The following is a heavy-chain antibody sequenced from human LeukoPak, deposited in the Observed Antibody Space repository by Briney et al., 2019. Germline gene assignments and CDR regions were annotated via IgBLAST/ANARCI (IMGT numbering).Heavy chain of an antibody. Sequence: KPSETLSLTCTVSGGSISSSSYYWGWIRQPPGKGLEWIGSIYYSGSTYYNPSLKSRVTISVDTSKNQFSLKLMSVTAADTAVYYCARDYRVFLPKCGGDCYSGQFLTARDYYYGMDVWGHGTTVTVSS. CDR2: IYYSGST. J-gene: IGHJ6*02. D-gene: IGHD2-21*02. CDR1: GGSISSSSYY. V-gene: IGHV4-39*07. CDR3: ARDYRVFLPKCGGDCYSGQFLTARDYYYGMDV.